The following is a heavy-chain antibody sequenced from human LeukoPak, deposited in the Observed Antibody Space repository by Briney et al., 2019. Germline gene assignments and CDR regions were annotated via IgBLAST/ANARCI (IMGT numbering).Heavy chain of an antibody. CDR2: IYYSGST. CDR1: GFTFGSYT. CDR3: ARTNRYVENFDY. J-gene: IGHJ4*02. D-gene: IGHD5-24*01. V-gene: IGHV4-39*01. Sequence: GSLRLSCAASGFTFGSYTMNWIRQPPGKGLEWIGSIYYSGSTYYNPSLKSRVTISVDTSKNQFSLKLSSVTAADTAVYYCARTNRYVENFDYWGQGSLVTVSS.